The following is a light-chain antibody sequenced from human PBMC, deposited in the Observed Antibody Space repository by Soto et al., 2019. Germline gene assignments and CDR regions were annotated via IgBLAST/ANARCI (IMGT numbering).Light chain of an antibody. V-gene: IGKV3-11*01. CDR1: QSVSSN. Sequence: EIVMTQSPATLSVSPGERATLSCRASQSVSSNLAWYQQIPGQAPRLLIYDASNRATGIPARFSGSGSGTDFTLTISSLEPEDFAVYYCQQRSNWPPWTFGQGTKVDIK. J-gene: IGKJ1*01. CDR2: DAS. CDR3: QQRSNWPPWT.